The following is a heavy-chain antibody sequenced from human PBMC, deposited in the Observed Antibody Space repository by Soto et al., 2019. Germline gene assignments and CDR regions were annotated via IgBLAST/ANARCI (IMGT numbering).Heavy chain of an antibody. CDR1: GFIFTNYA. D-gene: IGHD5-12*01. J-gene: IGHJ3*01. CDR2: IGGRGNSA. V-gene: IGHV3-23*01. CDR3: VREGRGSFDF. Sequence: GGSLRLSCAASGFIFTNYAMNWVRQAPGKGLEWVSVIGGRGNSAYYADSVQGRFTISRDNSKNTPSLQMSSLTADDTAIYYCVREGRGSFDFWGRGTMVT.